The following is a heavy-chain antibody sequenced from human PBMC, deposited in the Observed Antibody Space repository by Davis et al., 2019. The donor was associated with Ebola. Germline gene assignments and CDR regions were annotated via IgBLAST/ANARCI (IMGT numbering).Heavy chain of an antibody. V-gene: IGHV1-3*04. CDR1: GYTFMNYA. Sequence: ASVKVSCKASGYTFMNYAIHWVRQAPGQRLEWMGWINTGNGNTKYSEKVQGRVTITRDTSASTAYMELSSLRSEDTAVYYCARSIWYNWNEPFDIWGQRTMVTVSS. D-gene: IGHD1-1*01. CDR3: ARSIWYNWNEPFDI. J-gene: IGHJ3*02. CDR2: INTGNGNT.